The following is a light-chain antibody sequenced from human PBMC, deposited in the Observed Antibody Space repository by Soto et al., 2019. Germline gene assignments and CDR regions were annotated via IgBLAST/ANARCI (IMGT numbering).Light chain of an antibody. CDR2: GAS. J-gene: IGKJ1*01. CDR3: QHSSSTPHT. CDR1: QNIIIY. V-gene: IGKV1-39*01. Sequence: DIQMTQSPSSLSASVGDRVTITCRASQNIIIYLNWYQQQPGKAPNLLIYGASSLQSGVPSRFSGSGSGTDFTLTISSLQPEDFATYYCQHSSSTPHTFGQGTQVDI.